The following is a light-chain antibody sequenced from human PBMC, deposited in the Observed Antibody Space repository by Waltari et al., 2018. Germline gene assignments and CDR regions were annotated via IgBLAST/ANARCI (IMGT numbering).Light chain of an antibody. V-gene: IGKV3-11*01. CDR2: DTS. Sequence: EIVLTQSPATLSLSPGERATLSCRASQSVSIYLAWYQQKPGQAPTLLIYDTSNRASGTPARFSGSVSGTDVTLTISCLEPEDFAFYYCRQRSNWPRTFGQGTKVEI. CDR3: RQRSNWPRT. CDR1: QSVSIY. J-gene: IGKJ1*01.